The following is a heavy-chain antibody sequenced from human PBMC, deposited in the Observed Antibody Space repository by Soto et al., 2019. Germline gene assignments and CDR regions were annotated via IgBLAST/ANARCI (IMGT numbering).Heavy chain of an antibody. CDR2: IYSGGST. D-gene: IGHD3-22*01. CDR1: GFTVSSNY. Sequence: GGSLRLSCAASGFTVSSNYMSWVRQAPGKGLEWVSVIYSGGSTYYADSVKGRFIISRDNSKNTLYLQMNSLRAEDTAVYYCARNYDSTAGGAFDIWGQGTMVTVSS. V-gene: IGHV3-53*01. J-gene: IGHJ3*02. CDR3: ARNYDSTAGGAFDI.